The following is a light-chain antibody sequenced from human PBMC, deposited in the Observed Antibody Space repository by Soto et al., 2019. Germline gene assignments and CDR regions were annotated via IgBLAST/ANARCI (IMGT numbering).Light chain of an antibody. CDR1: QRVSSSY. J-gene: IGKJ4*02. CDR2: GAS. CDR3: KEADISTLT. V-gene: IGKV3-20*01. Sequence: EVVLTQSQGTLSLSPGERATLSCRASQRVSSSYLAWYQKKPGKAPRLLIYGASSRATGIPDRFSGSGSGTDFTLTSSRREPEDFAVYSCKEADISTLTFDGGTKMEIK.